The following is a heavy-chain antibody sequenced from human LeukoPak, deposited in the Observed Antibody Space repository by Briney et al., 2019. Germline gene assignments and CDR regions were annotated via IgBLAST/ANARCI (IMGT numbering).Heavy chain of an antibody. CDR3: AKARYDFWSGYLSFAY. Sequence: GGSLRLSCAASGFTFSSYAMSWVRQAPGKGLEWVSAISGSGGSTYYADSVKGRFTISRDNSKNTLYLQMNSLRAEDTAVYYCAKARYDFWSGYLSFAYWGQGTLVTVSS. J-gene: IGHJ4*02. CDR2: ISGSGGST. D-gene: IGHD3-3*01. CDR1: GFTFSSYA. V-gene: IGHV3-23*01.